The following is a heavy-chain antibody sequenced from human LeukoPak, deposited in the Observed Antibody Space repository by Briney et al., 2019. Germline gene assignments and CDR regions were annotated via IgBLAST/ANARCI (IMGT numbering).Heavy chain of an antibody. V-gene: IGHV4-34*01. D-gene: IGHD3-10*01. CDR3: ARRPRMVRGFDY. CDR1: GGSFSGYY. Sequence: PSETLSLTCAVYGGSFSGYYWSWIRQPPGKGLEWIGEIYHSGSTNYNPSLKSRVTISVDTSKNQFSLKLTSVTAADTAVYYCARRPRMVRGFDYWGQGTLVTVSS. CDR2: IYHSGST. J-gene: IGHJ4*02.